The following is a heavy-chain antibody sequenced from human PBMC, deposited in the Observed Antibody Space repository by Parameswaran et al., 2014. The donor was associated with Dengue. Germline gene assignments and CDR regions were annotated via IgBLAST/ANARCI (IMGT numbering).Heavy chain of an antibody. J-gene: IGHJ4*02. CDR2: SSPIFGTA. V-gene: IGHV1-69*06. Sequence: VRQALDKGLSGWEGSSPIFGTANYAQKFQGRVTITADKSTSTAYMELSSLRSEDTAVYYCARGLYYDFWSGYSYYFDYWGQGTLVTVSS. CDR3: ARGLYYDFWSGYSYYFDY. D-gene: IGHD3-3*01.